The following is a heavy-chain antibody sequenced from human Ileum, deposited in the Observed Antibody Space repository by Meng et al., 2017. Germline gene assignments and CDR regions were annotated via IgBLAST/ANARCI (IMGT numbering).Heavy chain of an antibody. J-gene: IGHJ4*02. V-gene: IGHV4-4*03. CDR1: GGSISSSFY. D-gene: IGHD2-15*01. CDR2: IYLAGSP. Sequence: VPQQDSAPGSVGPPAPMSPSCPAPGGSISSSFYWIWFRQSPGKGLEWIGQIYLAGSPNYNPSLESRVTISVDKSKNQFSLRLTSVTAADTAIFYCVRHGGKYFDSWGQGTLVTVSS. CDR3: VRHGGKYFDS.